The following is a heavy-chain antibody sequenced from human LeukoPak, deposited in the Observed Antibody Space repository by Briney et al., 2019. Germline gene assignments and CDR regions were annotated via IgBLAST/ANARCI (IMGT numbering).Heavy chain of an antibody. D-gene: IGHD6-19*01. CDR2: IYYSGST. CDR3: ARAVAGYYYYYMDV. J-gene: IGHJ6*03. Sequence: SETLSLTCTVSGGSISSYYWSWIQQPPGKGLEWIGYIYYSGSTNYNPSLKSRVTISVDTSKNQFSLKLSSVTAADTAVYYCARAVAGYYYYYMDVWGKGTTVTISS. CDR1: GGSISSYY. V-gene: IGHV4-59*01.